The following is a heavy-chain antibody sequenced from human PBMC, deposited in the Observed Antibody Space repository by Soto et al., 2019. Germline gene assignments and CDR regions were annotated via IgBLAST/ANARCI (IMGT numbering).Heavy chain of an antibody. CDR1: GGSISSGSYY. V-gene: IGHV4-30-4*01. CDR3: AGEDRIHQGV. Sequence: LFGGSISSGSYYWTWIRQPPGKGLEWIGYIYSSGNTYYKSSLKSRVIILVDTSKNQFSLKLSSVTAADTAVYYCAGEDRIHQGVWGNRTMVTVSS. J-gene: IGHJ3*01. CDR2: IYSSGNT.